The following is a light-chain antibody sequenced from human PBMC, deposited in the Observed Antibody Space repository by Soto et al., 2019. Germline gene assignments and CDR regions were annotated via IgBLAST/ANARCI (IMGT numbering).Light chain of an antibody. Sequence: QSALTQPASVSGSPGQSITISCTGTSSDVGGYNYVSWYQQHPGKAPKLIIYDVSNRSSGISNRFSGSKSGNTASLTISGLQAEDEADYHCSSYTSSSTSVFGGGTKVTVL. CDR3: SSYTSSSTSV. CDR1: SSDVGGYNY. V-gene: IGLV2-14*01. J-gene: IGLJ2*01. CDR2: DVS.